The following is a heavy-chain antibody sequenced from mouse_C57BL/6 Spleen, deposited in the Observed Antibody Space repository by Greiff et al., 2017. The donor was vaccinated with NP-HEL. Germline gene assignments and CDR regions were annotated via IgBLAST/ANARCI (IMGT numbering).Heavy chain of an antibody. J-gene: IGHJ2*01. V-gene: IGHV1-64*01. D-gene: IGHD1-1*01. CDR2: IHPNSGST. Sequence: QVQLQQPGAELVKPGASVKLSCKASGYTFTSYWMHWVKQRPGQGLEWIGMIHPNSGSTNYNEKFKSKATLTVDKSSSTAYMQLSSLTSEDSAVYYCARPGITTVVTRYYFDYWGQGTTLTVSS. CDR1: GYTFTSYW. CDR3: ARPGITTVVTRYYFDY.